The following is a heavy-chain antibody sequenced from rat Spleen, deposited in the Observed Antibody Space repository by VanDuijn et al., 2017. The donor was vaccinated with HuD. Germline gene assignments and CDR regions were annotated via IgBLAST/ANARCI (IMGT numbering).Heavy chain of an antibody. CDR3: AKTTVAYYYVMDA. V-gene: IGHV3-3*01. CDR1: VYSIKSSYR. Sequence: EVQLQESGPGLVKPSQSLSLTCSVTVYSIKSSYRWNWIRKFPGNKLEWMGYINSAGSTNYNPSLKSRISITRDTSRNQFFLQVNSVTTEDTATYYCAKTTVAYYYVMDAWGQGASVTVSS. D-gene: IGHD1-3*01. CDR2: INSAGST. J-gene: IGHJ4*01.